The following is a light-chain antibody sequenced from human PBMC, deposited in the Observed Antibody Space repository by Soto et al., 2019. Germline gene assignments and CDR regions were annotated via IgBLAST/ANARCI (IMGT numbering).Light chain of an antibody. J-gene: IGKJ1*01. CDR3: QQYNSYWWT. CDR1: HNISSW. CDR2: KAS. V-gene: IGKV1-5*03. Sequence: DIQMTQSPSTLSTSVGDRVTITCRASHNISSWLAWYQQKPGKAPKLLIYKASSLESGVPSRFRRSGSATEFTLTISSLQPDDFETYFCQQYNSYWWTLAQGTNVDIK.